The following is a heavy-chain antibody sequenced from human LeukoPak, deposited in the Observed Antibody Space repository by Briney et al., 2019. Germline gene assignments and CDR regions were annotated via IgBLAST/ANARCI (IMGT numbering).Heavy chain of an antibody. CDR1: AYTFTGYY. Sequence: ASVMVSCTASAYTFTGYYMHWVGQAPGQGLEWMGWINPNSGGTNYAQKFQGRVTMTRDTSISTAYMELSRLRSDDTAVYYCARGYSGSYYDFQHWGQGTLVTVSS. J-gene: IGHJ1*01. CDR3: ARGYSGSYYDFQH. V-gene: IGHV1-2*02. CDR2: INPNSGGT. D-gene: IGHD1-26*01.